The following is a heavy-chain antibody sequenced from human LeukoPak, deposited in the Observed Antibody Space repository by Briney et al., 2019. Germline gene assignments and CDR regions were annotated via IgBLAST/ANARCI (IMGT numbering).Heavy chain of an antibody. J-gene: IGHJ4*02. CDR3: AKGLWLPPYFDH. D-gene: IGHD3-10*01. CDR2: ISGRGDNT. Sequence: GGSLRLFCAASGFTFTSYAMGWVRQAPGKGLEWVSFISGRGDNTYYAGSVKGRFTISRDNSKNTLYLQMNSLRAEDTAVYYCAKGLWLPPYFDHWGQGTLVTVSS. CDR1: GFTFTSYA. V-gene: IGHV3-23*01.